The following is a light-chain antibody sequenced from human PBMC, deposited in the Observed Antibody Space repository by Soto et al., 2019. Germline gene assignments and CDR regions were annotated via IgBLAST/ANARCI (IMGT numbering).Light chain of an antibody. V-gene: IGLV4-69*01. CDR2: LDSDGSH. CDR1: SGHSNYA. Sequence: QLVLTQSPSASASLGASVKLTCTLSSGHSNYAIAWHQQQPEKGPRYLMKLDSDGSHTKGDAIPDRFSGSSSGAERYLTISSLHSEDEADYYCQTWGTGIHVVFGGGTKLTVL. J-gene: IGLJ2*01. CDR3: QTWGTGIHVV.